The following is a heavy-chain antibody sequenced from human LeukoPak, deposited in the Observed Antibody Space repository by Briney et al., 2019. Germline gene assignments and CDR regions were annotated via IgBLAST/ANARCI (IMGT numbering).Heavy chain of an antibody. J-gene: IGHJ2*01. D-gene: IGHD1-26*01. CDR1: GASVNSYY. CDR3: ARDRSMDGSQYRWYFDL. Sequence: PSETLSLTCTVSGASVNSYYGSWIRQPAGKGLEWIGRMFVSGSTNYHPSLKSRVTMSVDTSKNQFSLKLSSVTAADTAVYYCARDRSMDGSQYRWYFDLWGRGTLVTVSS. CDR2: MFVSGST. V-gene: IGHV4-4*07.